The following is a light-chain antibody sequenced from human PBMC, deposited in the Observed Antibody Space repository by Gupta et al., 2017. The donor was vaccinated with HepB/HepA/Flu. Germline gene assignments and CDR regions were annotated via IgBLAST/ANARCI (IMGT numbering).Light chain of an antibody. J-gene: IGKJ2*02. CDR1: QRVSSN. Sequence: ELVMTQSPATLSVSPGERATLSCRASQRVSSNLAWYQQKPGQAPRLLIYGASTRATGIPARFSGSGSGTEFTLTISSLQSEDFAVYYCQQYNNWPGTFGQGTKLEIK. CDR2: GAS. V-gene: IGKV3-15*01. CDR3: QQYNNWPGT.